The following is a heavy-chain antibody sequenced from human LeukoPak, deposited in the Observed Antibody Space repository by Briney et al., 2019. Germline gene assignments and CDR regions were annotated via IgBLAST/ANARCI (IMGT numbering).Heavy chain of an antibody. Sequence: GGSLRLSCAASGFTFSSYSMNWVRQAPGKGLERVSSISSSSSYIYYADSVKGRFTISRDNAKNSLYLQMNSLRAEDTAVYYCASGRTYYYDSSGYLPAVYWGQGTLVTVSS. J-gene: IGHJ4*02. CDR1: GFTFSSYS. CDR2: ISSSSSYI. CDR3: ASGRTYYYDSSGYLPAVY. D-gene: IGHD3-22*01. V-gene: IGHV3-21*01.